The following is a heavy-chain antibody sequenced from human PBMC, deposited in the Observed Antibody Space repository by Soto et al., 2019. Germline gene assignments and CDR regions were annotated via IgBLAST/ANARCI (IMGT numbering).Heavy chain of an antibody. CDR2: IKEDGSEI. Sequence: GGSLRLSCAASGFTFSGYWLTWVRQAPGKGLEWVANIKEDGSEIYYVDSVKGRFTTSRDNAENSLYLQMNSLRAEDTAVYYCARVVSGRDYGDSIDCWGRGTLVTVSS. CDR1: GFTFSGYW. V-gene: IGHV3-7*03. J-gene: IGHJ4*02. D-gene: IGHD4-17*01. CDR3: ARVVSGRDYGDSIDC.